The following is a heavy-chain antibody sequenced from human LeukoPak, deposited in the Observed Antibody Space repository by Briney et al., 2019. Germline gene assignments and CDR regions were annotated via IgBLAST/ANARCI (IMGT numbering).Heavy chain of an antibody. CDR2: IWYDGSNK. D-gene: IGHD3-10*01. CDR3: ARGLARGARSGSGY. Sequence: GGSLRLSCAASGFTFSSYGMHWVRQAPGKGLEWVAVIWYDGSNKYYADSVKGRFTISRDNSKNTLYLQMNSLRAEDTAVYYCARGLARGARSGSGYWGQGTLVTVSS. V-gene: IGHV3-33*01. CDR1: GFTFSSYG. J-gene: IGHJ4*02.